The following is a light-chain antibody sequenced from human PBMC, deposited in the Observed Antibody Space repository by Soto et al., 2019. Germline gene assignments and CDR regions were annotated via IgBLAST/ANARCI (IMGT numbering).Light chain of an antibody. J-gene: IGLJ2*01. CDR2: EVT. CDR3: SSYTSSDTPV. Sequence: QSALTQPASVSGSPGQSITISCTGTSSDVGGYNYVSWYQWHPGKVPKLIIYEVTSRPSGGSHRFSGSKSGNTASLTISGLQAEDEADYYCSSYTSSDTPVFGGGTKVTVL. V-gene: IGLV2-14*01. CDR1: SSDVGGYNY.